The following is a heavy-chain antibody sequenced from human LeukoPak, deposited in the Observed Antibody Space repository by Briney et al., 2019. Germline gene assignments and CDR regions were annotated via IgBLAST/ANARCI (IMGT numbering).Heavy chain of an antibody. CDR1: GDSISSYY. CDR3: ARDRYYYDSSGTRWFDP. J-gene: IGHJ5*02. V-gene: IGHV4-59*01. D-gene: IGHD3-22*01. CDR2: IYYSGST. Sequence: PSETLSLTCTVSGDSISSYYWNWIRQPPGKGLEWIGYIYYSGSTNYNPSLKSRVTISVDTSKNQFSLKLSSVTAADTAVYYCARDRYYYDSSGTRWFDPWGQGTLVTVSS.